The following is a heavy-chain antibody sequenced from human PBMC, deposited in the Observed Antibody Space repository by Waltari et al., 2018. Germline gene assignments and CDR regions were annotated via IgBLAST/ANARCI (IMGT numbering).Heavy chain of an antibody. CDR1: GFSPSAPW. Sequence: EVQVVESGGGLVQPGGSLRLSCAASGFSPSAPWMTGVRQAPGKGLEWVANINYDGSATYHVDSVTGRFLIARDNAKNSLYLQMNSVTAEDTAIYYCARGSASYVRFWDLWGQGTMVTVSS. CDR3: ARGSASYVRFWDL. J-gene: IGHJ4*02. D-gene: IGHD3-10*02. CDR2: INYDGSAT. V-gene: IGHV3-7*03.